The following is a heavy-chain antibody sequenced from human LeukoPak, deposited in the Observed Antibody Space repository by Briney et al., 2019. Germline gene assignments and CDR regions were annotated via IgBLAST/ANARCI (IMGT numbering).Heavy chain of an antibody. Sequence: PSETLSLTCAVYGGSFSGYYWSWIRQLPGKGLEWIGEINHSGSTNYNPSLKSRVTISVDTSKNQFTLKLSSVTAADTAVYYCARGRPPRQQLASVGYYYYGMDVWGKGTTVTVSS. V-gene: IGHV4-34*01. CDR1: GGSFSGYY. J-gene: IGHJ6*04. CDR3: ARGRPPRQQLASVGYYYYGMDV. CDR2: INHSGST. D-gene: IGHD6-13*01.